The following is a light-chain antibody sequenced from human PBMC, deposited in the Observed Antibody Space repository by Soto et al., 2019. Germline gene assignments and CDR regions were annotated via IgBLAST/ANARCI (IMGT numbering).Light chain of an antibody. J-gene: IGKJ1*01. CDR2: GAS. CDR1: QSVSSN. CDR3: QQYRNWPWT. Sequence: EIVMTRSPATLSVSPVERATLSCIASQSVSSNLAWYQQKPGQAPRLLIYGASTRATGIPARFSDSGSGTEFTLTISSLQSEDFAVYYCQQYRNWPWTFGQGTKVDIK. V-gene: IGKV3-15*01.